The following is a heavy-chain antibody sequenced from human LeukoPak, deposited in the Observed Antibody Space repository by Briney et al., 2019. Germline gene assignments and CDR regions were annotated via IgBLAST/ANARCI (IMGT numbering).Heavy chain of an antibody. CDR2: INPSRGST. J-gene: IGHJ5*02. D-gene: IGHD5-18*01. V-gene: IGHV1-46*01. CDR1: GYIFTSYF. CDR3: ARALPHRRLMDTTMEQHWFDP. Sequence: ASVTVSFKTSGYIFTSYFMHWVRQAPGQGLDLMGLINPSRGSTRYAQKFQGRVTMTRDMSTSTVYMELSSLRSEDTAVYYCARALPHRRLMDTTMEQHWFDPWGQGTLVTVSS.